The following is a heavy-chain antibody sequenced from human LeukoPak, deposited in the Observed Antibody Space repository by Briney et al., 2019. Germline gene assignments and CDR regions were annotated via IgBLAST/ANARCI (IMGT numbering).Heavy chain of an antibody. J-gene: IGHJ4*02. D-gene: IGHD5-24*01. Sequence: GSLRLSCAASGFTFSSYWMSWVRQAPGKGLEWIGSIYYSGSTYYNPSLKSRVTISVDTSKNQFSLKLSSVTAADTAVYYCARERDGYNLGYDYWGQGTLVTVSS. CDR3: ARERDGYNLGYDY. V-gene: IGHV4-39*07. CDR2: IYYSGST. CDR1: GFTFSSYW.